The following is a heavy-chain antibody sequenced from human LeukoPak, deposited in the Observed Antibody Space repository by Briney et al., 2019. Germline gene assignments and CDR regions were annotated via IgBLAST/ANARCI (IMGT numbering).Heavy chain of an antibody. Sequence: ASVKVSCKASGYTFTSYGISWVRQATGQGLEWMGWMNPNSGNTGYAQKFQGRVTITRNTSISTAHMELSSLRSEDTAVYYCARGSGDYLDFDYWGQGTLVTVSS. D-gene: IGHD4-17*01. CDR3: ARGSGDYLDFDY. CDR2: MNPNSGNT. J-gene: IGHJ4*02. V-gene: IGHV1-8*03. CDR1: GYTFTSYG.